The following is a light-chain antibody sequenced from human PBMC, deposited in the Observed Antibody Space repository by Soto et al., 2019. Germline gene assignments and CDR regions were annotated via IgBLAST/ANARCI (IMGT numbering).Light chain of an antibody. Sequence: DIQMTQSPSTLSGSVGDRVTITCRASQTISSWLAWYQQKPGKAPKLLIYKASTLKSGVPSRFSGSGSGTEFTLTIXXXXXXDFATYYCQHYNSXSEAFGQG. CDR1: QTISSW. CDR3: QHYNSXSEA. V-gene: IGKV1-5*03. CDR2: KAS. J-gene: IGKJ1*01.